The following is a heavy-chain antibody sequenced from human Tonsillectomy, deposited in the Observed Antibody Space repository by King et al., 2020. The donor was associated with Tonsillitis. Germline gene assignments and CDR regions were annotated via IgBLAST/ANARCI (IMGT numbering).Heavy chain of an antibody. D-gene: IGHD3-10*01. V-gene: IGHV3-30*19. Sequence: VQLVESGGGVVQPGRSLRLSCAASGFTFSSYGMQWVRQAPGKGLEWVAVISYDGSNKYFADSVKGRFTISRDNSKHTLYLQMNSLRAEDTAVYYCAREGYSASGSYSAYWGQGTLVTVSS. CDR3: AREGYSASGSYSAY. J-gene: IGHJ4*02. CDR1: GFTFSSYG. CDR2: ISYDGSNK.